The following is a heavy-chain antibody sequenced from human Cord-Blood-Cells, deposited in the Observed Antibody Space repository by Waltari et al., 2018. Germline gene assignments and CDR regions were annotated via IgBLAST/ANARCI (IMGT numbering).Heavy chain of an antibody. V-gene: IGHV3-21*01. D-gene: IGHD6-6*01. CDR2: ISSSSSYI. CDR1: GFTFSSLS. Sequence: EVQLVESGGGLVKHGGSLILSCVASGFTFSSLSLNWVRPAPGKGLEWVSSISSSSSYIYYADSVKGRFTISRDNAKNSLYLQMNSLRAEDTAVYYCARLEYSSSSPDYWGQGTLVTVSS. CDR3: ARLEYSSSSPDY. J-gene: IGHJ4*02.